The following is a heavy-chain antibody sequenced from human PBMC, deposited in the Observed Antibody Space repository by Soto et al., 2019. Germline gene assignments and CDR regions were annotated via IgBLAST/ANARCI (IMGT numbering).Heavy chain of an antibody. CDR1: GFTFTNDA. D-gene: IGHD3-22*01. J-gene: IGHJ4*02. V-gene: IGHV3-23*01. Sequence: PGGSLRLSCAPSGFTFTNDAMIWVRQAPGKGLEWVSGISGSGSTTYYANSVRGRFTISRDTAKNTLHLQMNSLRAEDTAVYLCPKAHTAGSYYVTSGYLTYHLDSWGRRTLLTVSS. CDR3: PKAHTAGSYYVTSGYLTYHLDS. CDR2: ISGSGSTT.